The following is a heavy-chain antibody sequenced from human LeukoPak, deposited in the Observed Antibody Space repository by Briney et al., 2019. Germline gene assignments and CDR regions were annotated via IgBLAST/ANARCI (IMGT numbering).Heavy chain of an antibody. CDR2: MNPNSGNT. CDR3: ARDTPHNYYYGMDV. J-gene: IGHJ6*02. V-gene: IGHV1-8*01. D-gene: IGHD2-15*01. CDR1: GYTFTSYD. Sequence: ASVTVSCKASGYTFTSYDINWVRQATGQGLEWMGWMNPNSGNTGYAQKFQGRVTMTRNTSISTAYMELSSLRSEDTAVYYCARDTPHNYYYGMDVWGQGTTVTVSS.